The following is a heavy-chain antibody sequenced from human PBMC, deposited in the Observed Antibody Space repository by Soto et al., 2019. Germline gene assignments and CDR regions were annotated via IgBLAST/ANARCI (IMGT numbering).Heavy chain of an antibody. D-gene: IGHD2-2*03. Sequence: DVQLVESGGGLVKPGGSLRLSCAASGFNFHTYTMTWVRQAPGKGVEWVSYISGTSETIFYADSVKGRFTISRDNAKNSLYLQLNSLRDEETAVYYCATGYCRSDNCHFTHWGQGTLVTVSS. V-gene: IGHV3-48*02. CDR1: GFNFHTYT. J-gene: IGHJ4*02. CDR3: ATGYCRSDNCHFTH. CDR2: ISGTSETI.